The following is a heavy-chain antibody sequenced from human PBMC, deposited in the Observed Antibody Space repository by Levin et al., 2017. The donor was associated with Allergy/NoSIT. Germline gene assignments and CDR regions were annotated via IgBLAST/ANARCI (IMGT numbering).Heavy chain of an antibody. CDR1: GGSISSSSYY. V-gene: IGHV4-39*01. D-gene: IGHD3-3*01. CDR2: IYYSGST. Sequence: SQTLSLTCTVSGGSISSSSYYWGWIRQPPGKGLEWIGSIYYSGSTYYNPSLKSRVTISVDTSKNQFSLKLSSVTAADTAVYYCARHKYDFWSGGPYYMDVWGKGTTVTVSS. CDR3: ARHKYDFWSGGPYYMDV. J-gene: IGHJ6*03.